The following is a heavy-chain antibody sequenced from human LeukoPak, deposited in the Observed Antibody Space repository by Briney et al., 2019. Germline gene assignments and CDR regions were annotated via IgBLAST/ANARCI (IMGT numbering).Heavy chain of an antibody. CDR3: TRGFLQIDY. Sequence: SETLSLACTVSGGSISNYFWTWIRQPPGKGLEWIGYIYTSGNTNYNPSLESRVTMSVDTSKNQFSLRLNSVTAADTAVYYCTRGFLQIDYWGQGTLVTVSS. CDR2: IYTSGNT. J-gene: IGHJ4*02. V-gene: IGHV4-4*09. CDR1: GGSISNYF.